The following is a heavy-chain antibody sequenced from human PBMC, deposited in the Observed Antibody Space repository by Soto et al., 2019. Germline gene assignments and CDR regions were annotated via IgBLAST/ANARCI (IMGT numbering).Heavy chain of an antibody. CDR3: ARERYSYGPYYFDY. D-gene: IGHD5-18*01. CDR2: ITSSGSTT. J-gene: IGHJ4*02. CDR1: GFTFSDYY. Sequence: GGSLRLSCAASGFTFSDYYMSWIRQAPGKGLEWVSSITSSGSTTYYTDSVKGRFTISRDNAKNSLYLQMNSLRAEDTAVYYCARERYSYGPYYFDYWGQGTLVTVST. V-gene: IGHV3-11*01.